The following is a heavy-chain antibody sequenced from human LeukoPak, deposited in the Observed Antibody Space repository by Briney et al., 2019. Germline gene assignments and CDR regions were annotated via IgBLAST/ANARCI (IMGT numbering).Heavy chain of an antibody. J-gene: IGHJ4*02. D-gene: IGHD3-10*01. CDR2: ISSSSSYI. CDR1: GFTFSSYS. Sequence: PGGSLRLSCAASGFTFSSYSINWVRQAPGKGLEWVSSISSSSSYIYYADSVKGRFTISRDNAKNTLYLQMNSLRAGDTAVYYCARETLIRGFMPDYWGQGTLVTVSS. V-gene: IGHV3-21*01. CDR3: ARETLIRGFMPDY.